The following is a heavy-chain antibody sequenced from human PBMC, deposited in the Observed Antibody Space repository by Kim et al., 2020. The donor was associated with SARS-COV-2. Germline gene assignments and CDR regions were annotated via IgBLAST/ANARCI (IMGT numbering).Heavy chain of an antibody. V-gene: IGHV3-66*01. CDR1: GFTVSSNY. Sequence: GGSLRLSCAASGFTVSSNYMSWVRQAPGKGLEWVSVIYSGGSTFYADSVKGRFTITRDNSKNTLYLQMNSLRAEDTAVYYCLLLYGGNLALDHWGQGTLVTVAS. J-gene: IGHJ4*02. CDR3: LLLYGGNLALDH. D-gene: IGHD4-17*01. CDR2: IYSGGST.